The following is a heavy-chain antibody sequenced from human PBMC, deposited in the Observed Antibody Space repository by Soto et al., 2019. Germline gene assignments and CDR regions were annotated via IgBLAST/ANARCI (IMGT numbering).Heavy chain of an antibody. CDR1: GGTFSSYA. D-gene: IGHD5-12*01. CDR2: IIPIFGTA. Sequence: VQLVQSGAEVKKPGSSVKVSCKASGGTFSSYAISWVQQAPGQGLEWMGGIIPIFGTANYAQKFQGRVTLTADEATSTAYMELSSMRSEDTAVYYCARTRWLQPFDYWGQGTLVTVSS. CDR3: ARTRWLQPFDY. J-gene: IGHJ4*02. V-gene: IGHV1-69*01.